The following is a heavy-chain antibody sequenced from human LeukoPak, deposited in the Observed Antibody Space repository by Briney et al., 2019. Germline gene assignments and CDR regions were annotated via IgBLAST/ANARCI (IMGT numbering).Heavy chain of an antibody. Sequence: GGSLRLSCSTSGFTFSNHFMHWVRQAPGKGLEWVSVVGGDDTNYYIDSAKGRFTISRDNSKNTLSLQMNNLRPEDTAVYYCAKDSWSRNGIYDAFDIWGQGTMVTVSS. D-gene: IGHD2-8*01. CDR2: VGGDDTN. V-gene: IGHV3-23*01. CDR1: GFTFSNHF. J-gene: IGHJ3*02. CDR3: AKDSWSRNGIYDAFDI.